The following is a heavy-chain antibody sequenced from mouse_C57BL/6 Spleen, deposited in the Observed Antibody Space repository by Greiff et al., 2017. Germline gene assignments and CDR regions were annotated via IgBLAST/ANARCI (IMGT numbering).Heavy chain of an antibody. D-gene: IGHD3-2*02. V-gene: IGHV3-6*01. J-gene: IGHJ4*01. CDR3: ARDSSYFYYAMDY. CDR2: ISYDGSN. Sequence: DVQLQESGPGLVKPSQSLSLTCSATGYSITSGYYWNWNRQFPGNKLEWRGYISYDGSNNYKPSFKNRISITRDTSKNQFFLQLNSVTTEDTATYYCARDSSYFYYAMDYWGQGTSVTVSS. CDR1: GYSITSGYY.